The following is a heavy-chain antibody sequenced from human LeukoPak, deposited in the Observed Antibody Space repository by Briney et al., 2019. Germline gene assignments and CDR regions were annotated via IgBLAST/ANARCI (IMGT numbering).Heavy chain of an antibody. V-gene: IGHV3-30*04. CDR3: AKDNYYDSSPLDY. CDR1: GFTFSSYA. Sequence: GGSLRLSCAASGFTFSSYAMHWVRQAPGKGLEWVAVISYDGSNKYYADSVKGRFTISRDNSKNTLYLQMNSLRAEDTAVYYCAKDNYYDSSPLDYWGQGTLVTVSS. CDR2: ISYDGSNK. J-gene: IGHJ4*02. D-gene: IGHD3-22*01.